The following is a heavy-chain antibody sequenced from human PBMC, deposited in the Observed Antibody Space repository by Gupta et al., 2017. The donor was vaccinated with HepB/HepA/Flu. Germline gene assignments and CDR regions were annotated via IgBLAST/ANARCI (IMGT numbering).Heavy chain of an antibody. D-gene: IGHD4-17*01. Sequence: MHWVRQAPGQGLEWMGWINPNSGGTNYAQKFQGRVTMTRDTSISTAYMELSRLRSDDTAVYYCARDEGHDYDLRFDYWGQGTLVTVSS. J-gene: IGHJ4*02. V-gene: IGHV1-2*02. CDR3: ARDEGHDYDLRFDY. CDR2: INPNSGGT.